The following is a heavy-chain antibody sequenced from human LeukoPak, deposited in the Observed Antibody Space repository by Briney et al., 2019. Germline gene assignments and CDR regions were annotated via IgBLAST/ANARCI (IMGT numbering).Heavy chain of an antibody. D-gene: IGHD1-26*01. Sequence: GGSLRLSCAASGFTFSSYAMSWVRQAPGKGLEWVSAIIGSGGYSYYADSVKGRFTISRDNSKNTLSLQMDSLRAEDTAVYYCVKLRGIYLDFDSWGRGTPVSLSS. CDR3: VKLRGIYLDFDS. CDR1: GFTFSSYA. CDR2: IIGSGGYS. V-gene: IGHV3-23*01. J-gene: IGHJ4*02.